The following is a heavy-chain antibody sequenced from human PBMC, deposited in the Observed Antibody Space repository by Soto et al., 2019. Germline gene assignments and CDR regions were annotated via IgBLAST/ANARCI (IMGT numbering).Heavy chain of an antibody. CDR1: GGSLNNFY. CDR3: ARSSHKESWFEP. Sequence: SETLSLTCSVSGGSLNNFYWNLIRQTAGKGLEWIGRIHASGNTNYNPSLKSRATLSVDTSKNQFSLKVRSVTAADTAVYYCARSSHKESWFEPWGEGTLVTVS. J-gene: IGHJ5*02. CDR2: IHASGNT. D-gene: IGHD6-19*01. V-gene: IGHV4-4*07.